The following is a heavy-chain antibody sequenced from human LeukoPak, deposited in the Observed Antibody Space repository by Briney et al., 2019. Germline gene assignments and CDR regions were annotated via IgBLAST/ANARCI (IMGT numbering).Heavy chain of an antibody. CDR1: GFTFSNYG. V-gene: IGHV3-33*01. CDR2: IWYDGSSK. Sequence: PRGSLRLSSAASGFTFSNYGMHWVRQAPGKGLEWVAVIWYDGSSKYYADSVKGRFTISRDNSKNTLYLQMNSLRAEDTAVYYCATSREYSGYDPGHWGQGTMVTVSS. J-gene: IGHJ4*02. D-gene: IGHD5-12*01. CDR3: ATSREYSGYDPGH.